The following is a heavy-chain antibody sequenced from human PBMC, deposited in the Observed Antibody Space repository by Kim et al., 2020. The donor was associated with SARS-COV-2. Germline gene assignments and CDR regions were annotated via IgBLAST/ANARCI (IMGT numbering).Heavy chain of an antibody. CDR3: ARDGHITDSLPWVAFDI. Sequence: VKGRFTISGDNSKNTLYLQMNSLRAEDTAVYYCARDGHITDSLPWVAFDIWGQGTMVTVSS. V-gene: IGHV3-30*07. D-gene: IGHD1-20*01. J-gene: IGHJ3*02.